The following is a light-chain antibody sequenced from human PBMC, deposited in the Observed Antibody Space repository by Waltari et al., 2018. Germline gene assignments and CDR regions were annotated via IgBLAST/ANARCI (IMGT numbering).Light chain of an antibody. Sequence: IMLTQSPGTLSLSPGERATLSCRASHSISRYLAWYQQKPGQAPRLLIYGASTRATGIPDRFSCSGSGTDFSLTISGLEPEDSAVYYCQHHFRLPATFGQGTKVEIK. CDR2: GAS. CDR1: HSISRY. J-gene: IGKJ1*01. CDR3: QHHFRLPAT. V-gene: IGKV3-20*01.